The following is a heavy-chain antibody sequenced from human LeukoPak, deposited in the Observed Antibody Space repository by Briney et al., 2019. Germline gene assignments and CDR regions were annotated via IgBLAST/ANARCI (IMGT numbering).Heavy chain of an antibody. V-gene: IGHV3-30*02. CDR3: ATDAAHYSSSVGDY. CDR2: IRYDGSNK. Sequence: GGSLRLSCAASGFTFSSYGMHWVRQAPGKGLEWVAFIRYDGSNKYYADSVKGRFTISRDNSKNTLYLQMNSLRSEDTAVYYCATDAAHYSSSVGDYWGQGTLVTVSS. J-gene: IGHJ4*02. CDR1: GFTFSSYG. D-gene: IGHD6-6*01.